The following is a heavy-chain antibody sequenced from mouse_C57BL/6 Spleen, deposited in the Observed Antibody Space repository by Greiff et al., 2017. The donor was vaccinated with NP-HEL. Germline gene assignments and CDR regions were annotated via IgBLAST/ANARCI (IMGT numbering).Heavy chain of an antibody. CDR1: GYTFTSYW. J-gene: IGHJ4*01. CDR3: ARSGYKGMDY. CDR2: IHPNSGST. Sequence: QVQLKESGAELVKPGASVKLSCKASGYTFTSYWMHWVKQRPGQGLEWIGMIHPNSGSTNYNEKFKSKATLTVDKSSSTAYMQLSSLTSEDSAVYYCARSGYKGMDYWGQGTSVTVSS. D-gene: IGHD3-1*01. V-gene: IGHV1-64*01.